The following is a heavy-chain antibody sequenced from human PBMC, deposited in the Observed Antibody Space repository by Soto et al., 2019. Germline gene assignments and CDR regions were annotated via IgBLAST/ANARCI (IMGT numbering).Heavy chain of an antibody. CDR2: IFPGDAET. CDR1: GYNFATHW. Sequence: GESLKISCQGSGYNFATHWIGWVRHKAGKGLEWMGIIFPGDAETRYSPSFQGHITISADKSISIAYLRWSSLKASDTGMYYCATPGGFGMNVWGQGTTVTVSS. V-gene: IGHV5-51*01. D-gene: IGHD5-12*01. CDR3: ATPGGFGMNV. J-gene: IGHJ6*02.